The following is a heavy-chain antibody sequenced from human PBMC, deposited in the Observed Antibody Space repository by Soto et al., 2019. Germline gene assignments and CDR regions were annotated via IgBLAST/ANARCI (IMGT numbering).Heavy chain of an antibody. CDR2: ISGSGGST. CDR1: GFTFSSYA. J-gene: IGHJ4*02. Sequence: GGSLRLSCAASGFTFSSYAMSWVRQAPGKGLEWVSAISGSGGSTYYADSVKGRFTISRDNSKNTLYLQMNILRAEDTAVYYCATTPIYYDILTGYSPIYYFDYWGQGTLVTVSS. V-gene: IGHV3-23*01. D-gene: IGHD3-9*01. CDR3: ATTPIYYDILTGYSPIYYFDY.